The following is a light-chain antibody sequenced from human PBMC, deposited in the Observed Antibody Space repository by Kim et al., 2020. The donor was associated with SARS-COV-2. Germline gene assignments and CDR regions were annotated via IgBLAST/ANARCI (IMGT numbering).Light chain of an antibody. CDR3: CSYTSSSTWV. Sequence: GQSITISCPGSSSDVGDYTDGSWYQQYPGKAPKLMIYDVNKRPSGVSNRFSGSKSGNTASLTISGLRAEDEAAYYCCSYTSSSTWVFGGGTQLTVL. CDR1: SSDVGDYTD. J-gene: IGLJ2*01. V-gene: IGLV2-14*03. CDR2: DVN.